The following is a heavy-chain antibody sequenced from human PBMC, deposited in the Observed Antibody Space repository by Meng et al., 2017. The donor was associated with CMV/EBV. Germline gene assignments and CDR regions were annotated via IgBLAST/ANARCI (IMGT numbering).Heavy chain of an antibody. CDR3: ARDQSSTSYYYYGMDV. D-gene: IGHD2-2*01. V-gene: IGHV1-2*02. J-gene: IGHJ6*02. CDR2: INPNSSGT. CDR1: GYTFTGYY. Sequence: ASVKVSCMASGYTFTGYYMHWVRQAPGQGLEWMGWINPNSSGTNYAQKFQGRVTMTRDTSISTAYMELSRLRSDDTAVYYCARDQSSTSYYYYGMDVWGQGTTVTVSS.